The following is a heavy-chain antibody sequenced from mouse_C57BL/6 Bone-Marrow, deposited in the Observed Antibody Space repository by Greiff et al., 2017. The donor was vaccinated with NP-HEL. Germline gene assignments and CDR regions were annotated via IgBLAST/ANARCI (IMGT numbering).Heavy chain of an antibody. V-gene: IGHV1-61*01. J-gene: IGHJ4*01. D-gene: IGHD2-4*01. CDR3: ASMGLRRGNYYAMDY. CDR1: GYTFTSYW. CDR2: IYPSDSET. Sequence: QLQQPGAELVRPGSSVKLSCKASGYTFTSYWMDWVKQRPGQGLEWIGNIYPSDSETHYNQKFKDKATLTVDKSSSTAYMQLSSLTSEDSAVYYCASMGLRRGNYYAMDYWGQGTSVTVSS.